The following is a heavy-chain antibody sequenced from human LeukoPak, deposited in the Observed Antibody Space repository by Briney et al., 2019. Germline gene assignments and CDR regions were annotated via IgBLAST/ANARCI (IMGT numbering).Heavy chain of an antibody. CDR1: GFTFSSYG. Sequence: GGSLRLSCAASGFTFSSYGMHWVRQAPGKGLEWVAVISYDGSNKYYADSVKGRFTISRDNSKNTLYLQMNSLRAEDTAVYYCAKDFYSSSWYDGFDYWGQGTLVTVSS. CDR2: ISYDGSNK. V-gene: IGHV3-30*18. D-gene: IGHD6-13*01. J-gene: IGHJ4*02. CDR3: AKDFYSSSWYDGFDY.